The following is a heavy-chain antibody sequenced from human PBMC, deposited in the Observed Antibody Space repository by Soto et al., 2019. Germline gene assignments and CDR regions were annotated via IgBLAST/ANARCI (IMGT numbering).Heavy chain of an antibody. CDR2: IKKDGSEK. V-gene: IGHV3-7*01. Sequence: GGSLRLSCAASGFTFSSYWMSWVRQAPGKGLEWVANIKKDGSEKYYVDSVKGRFTISRDNAKNSLYLQMNSLSAEDTAVYYCARLRVAGCWFDPWGQGTLVTVSS. D-gene: IGHD6-19*01. CDR3: ARLRVAGCWFDP. CDR1: GFTFSSYW. J-gene: IGHJ5*02.